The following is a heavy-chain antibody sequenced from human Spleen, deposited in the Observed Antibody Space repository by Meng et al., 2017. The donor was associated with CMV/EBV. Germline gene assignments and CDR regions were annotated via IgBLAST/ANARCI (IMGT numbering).Heavy chain of an antibody. Sequence: GGSLRLSCAASGFTFSSYSMNWVRQAPGKGLEWVSYISSSSSTIYYADSVKGRFTISRDNAKNSLYLQMNSLRADDTAVYYCAKDGGYNGWGFDYWGQGTLVTVSS. CDR3: AKDGGYNGWGFDY. V-gene: IGHV3-48*04. D-gene: IGHD5-12*01. CDR2: ISSSSSTI. J-gene: IGHJ4*02. CDR1: GFTFSSYS.